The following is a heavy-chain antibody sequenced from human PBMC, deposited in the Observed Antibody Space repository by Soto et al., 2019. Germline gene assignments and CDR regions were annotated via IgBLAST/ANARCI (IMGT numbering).Heavy chain of an antibody. D-gene: IGHD3-16*02. V-gene: IGHV4-59*01. CDR2: IHYSGST. CDR1: SGSISGYY. CDR3: ARDYRASYPAYYYSGMDV. J-gene: IGHJ6*02. Sequence: SETLSLTCTVSSGSISGYYWSWMRQPPGKGLEWIGYIHYSGSTTCNPSLKSRVTISVDTSKNQFSLNLSSVTAADTAVYYCARDYRASYPAYYYSGMDVWGQGAAVTVSS.